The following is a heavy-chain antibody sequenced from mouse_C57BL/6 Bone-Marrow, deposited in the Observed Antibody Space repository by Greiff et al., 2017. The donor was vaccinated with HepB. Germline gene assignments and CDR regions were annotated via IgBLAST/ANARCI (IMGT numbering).Heavy chain of an antibody. CDR2: IYPRSGNT. CDR1: GYTFTSYG. V-gene: IGHV1-81*01. Sequence: QVQLQQSGAELARPGASVKLSCKASGYTFTSYGISWVKQSTGQGLEWIGEIYPRSGNTYYNEKFKGKATLTADKSSSTAYMELRSLTSEDSAVYFCARSGLRRDYFDYWGQGTTLTVSS. J-gene: IGHJ2*01. CDR3: ARSGLRRDYFDY. D-gene: IGHD2-4*01.